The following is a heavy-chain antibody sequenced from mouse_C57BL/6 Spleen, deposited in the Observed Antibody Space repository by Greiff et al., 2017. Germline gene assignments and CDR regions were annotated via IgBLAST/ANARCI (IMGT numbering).Heavy chain of an antibody. J-gene: IGHJ3*01. D-gene: IGHD1-1*01. CDR1: GFTFSSYG. Sequence: EVKLVESGGDLVKPGGSLKLSCAASGFTFSSYGMSWVRQTPDKRLEWVATISSGGSYTYYPDSVKGRFTISRDNAKNTLYLQMSSLKSEYTAMYDGARHSQCYGGSYGFAYWGQGTLVTVAA. CDR2: ISSGGSYT. CDR3: ARHSQCYGGSYGFAY. V-gene: IGHV5-6*01.